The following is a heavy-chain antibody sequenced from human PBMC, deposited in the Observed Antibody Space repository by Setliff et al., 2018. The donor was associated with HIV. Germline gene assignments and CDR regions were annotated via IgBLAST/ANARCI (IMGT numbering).Heavy chain of an antibody. D-gene: IGHD2-2*01. CDR1: GDSVSSRSYY. V-gene: IGHV4-61*03. Sequence: SETLSLTCTVSGDSVSSRSYYWSWIRQPPGKGLEWIGYIYYSGSTNYNPSLKSRVTISVDTSKNHFSLKLRSVTAADTAVYYCARAAWSSAVTDYWGQGTLVTVSS. J-gene: IGHJ4*02. CDR3: ARAAWSSAVTDY. CDR2: IYYSGST.